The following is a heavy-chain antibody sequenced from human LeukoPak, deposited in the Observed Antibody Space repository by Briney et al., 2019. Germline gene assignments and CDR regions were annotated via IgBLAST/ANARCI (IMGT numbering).Heavy chain of an antibody. CDR3: ARRSSSSSFDY. CDR1: GFTSDDYG. Sequence: GGSLRLSCAASGFTSDDYGMSWVRQAPGKGLEWVSGINWNGGSTGYADSVKGRFTFSRDNAKNSLYLQMNSLRAEDTALYYCARRSSSSSFDYWGQGTLVTVSS. CDR2: INWNGGST. V-gene: IGHV3-20*04. J-gene: IGHJ4*02. D-gene: IGHD6-6*01.